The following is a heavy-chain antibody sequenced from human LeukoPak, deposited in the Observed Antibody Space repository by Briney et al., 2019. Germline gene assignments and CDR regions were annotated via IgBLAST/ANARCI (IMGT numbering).Heavy chain of an antibody. CDR1: GFTFSSYA. CDR3: ARDSRGVPYSTLDY. V-gene: IGHV3-30-3*01. D-gene: IGHD6-13*01. Sequence: GGSLRLSWAASGFTFSSYAMHWVRQAPGKGLEWVAVISYDGSNKYYADSVKGRFTISRDNSKNALYLQMNSLTAEDTAVYYCARDSRGVPYSTLDYWGQGTLVTVSS. CDR2: ISYDGSNK. J-gene: IGHJ4*02.